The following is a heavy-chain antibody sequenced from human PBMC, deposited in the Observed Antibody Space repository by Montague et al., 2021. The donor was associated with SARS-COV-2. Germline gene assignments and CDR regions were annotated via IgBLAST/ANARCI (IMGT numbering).Heavy chain of an antibody. CDR2: IYTSGST. D-gene: IGHD2-2*01. J-gene: IGHJ6*02. CDR1: GGSISSYY. Sequence: SETLSLTCTVSGGSISSYYWSWIRQPAGKGLEWIGRIYTSGSTNYNPSLKSRVTMSVDTSKNQFSLKLSSVTAADTAVYYCAREPFERCHQLLWGVYYYYGIDVWGQGTTVTVSS. CDR3: AREPFERCHQLLWGVYYYYGIDV. V-gene: IGHV4-4*07.